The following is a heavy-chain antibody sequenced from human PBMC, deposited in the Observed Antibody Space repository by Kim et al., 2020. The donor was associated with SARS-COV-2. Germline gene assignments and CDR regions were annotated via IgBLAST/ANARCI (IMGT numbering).Heavy chain of an antibody. CDR1: GGSFSGYY. Sequence: SETLSLTCAVYGGSFSGYYWSWIRQPPGKGLEWIGEINHSGSTNYNPSLKSRVTISVDTSKNQFSLKLSSVTAADTAVYYCARARGNIVVVVAANYYFDYWGQGTLVTVSS. J-gene: IGHJ4*02. CDR3: ARARGNIVVVVAANYYFDY. D-gene: IGHD2-15*01. V-gene: IGHV4-34*01. CDR2: INHSGST.